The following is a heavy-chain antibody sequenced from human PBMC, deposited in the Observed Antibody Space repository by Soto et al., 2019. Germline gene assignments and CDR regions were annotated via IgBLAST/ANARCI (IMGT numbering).Heavy chain of an antibody. CDR2: INPNSGGT. D-gene: IGHD2-15*01. J-gene: IGHJ6*03. Sequence: ASVKVSCKASGYTFTGHYMHWVRQAPGQGLEWMGWINPNSGGTNYAQKFQGWVTMTRDTSISTAYMELSRLRSDDTAVYYCARENCNGGSCSAAYMDVWGQGNTVTVSS. CDR3: ARENCNGGSCSAAYMDV. CDR1: GYTFTGHY. V-gene: IGHV1-2*04.